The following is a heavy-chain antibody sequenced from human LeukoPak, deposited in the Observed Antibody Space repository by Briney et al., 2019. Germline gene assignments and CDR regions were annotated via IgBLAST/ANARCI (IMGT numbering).Heavy chain of an antibody. Sequence: PSETLSLTCTVSGGSINSYYWTWIRQPAGKGLEWIGRIYSTGSTNYNPSLKSRVTMSVDTSKNQFSLKLSSVTAADTAVYYCARAYHSSWYLNWFDPWGQGTLVTVSS. D-gene: IGHD6-13*01. CDR2: IYSTGST. V-gene: IGHV4-4*07. CDR1: GGSINSYY. CDR3: ARAYHSSWYLNWFDP. J-gene: IGHJ5*02.